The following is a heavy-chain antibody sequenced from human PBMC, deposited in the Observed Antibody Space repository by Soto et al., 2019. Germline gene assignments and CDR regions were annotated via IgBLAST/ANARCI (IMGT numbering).Heavy chain of an antibody. D-gene: IGHD3-3*01. CDR3: ARQGDFWSGSGDFDY. CDR2: IYYNGFT. V-gene: IGHV4-39*01. J-gene: IGHJ4*02. Sequence: QLQLHESGPGLVKPSETLSLTCSVSGGSISSNNYYWGWIRQRPGKGLEWIGNIYYNGFTYYNPSLKSRVTISVDTSKNQFSLKLTSVTATDTAVYYCARQGDFWSGSGDFDYWGQGILVPVSS. CDR1: GGSISSNNYY.